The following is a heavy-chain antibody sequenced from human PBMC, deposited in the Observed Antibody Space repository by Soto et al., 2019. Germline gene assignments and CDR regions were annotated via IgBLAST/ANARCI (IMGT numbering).Heavy chain of an antibody. Sequence: ASVKVSCKASGYTFTSYAMHWVRQAPGQRLEWMGWINPNSGGTNYAQKFQGWVTMTRNTSISTAHMELSSLRSEDTAVYYCARERTRGFDPWGQGTLVTVSS. V-gene: IGHV1-2*04. CDR2: INPNSGGT. CDR3: ARERTRGFDP. J-gene: IGHJ5*02. CDR1: GYTFTSYA.